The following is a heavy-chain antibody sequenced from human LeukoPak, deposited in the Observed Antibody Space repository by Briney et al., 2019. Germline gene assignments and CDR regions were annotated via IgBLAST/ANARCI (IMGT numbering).Heavy chain of an antibody. V-gene: IGHV4-38-2*02. CDR1: GYSISSGYY. J-gene: IGHJ6*03. CDR2: IYHSGTT. Sequence: SETLSLTCTVSGYSISSGYYWVWIRQPPGKGLEWIGCIYHSGTTYYNPSLKSRITISVDTSKNQFSLNLNSVTAADTALYYCARDQPYMDVWGKGPTVTVSS. CDR3: ARDQPYMDV.